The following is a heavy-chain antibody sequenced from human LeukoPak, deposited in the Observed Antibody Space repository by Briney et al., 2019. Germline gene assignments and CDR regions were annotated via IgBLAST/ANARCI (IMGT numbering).Heavy chain of an antibody. J-gene: IGHJ6*02. Sequence: GASVKVSCKASGGTFSSYAINWVRQATGQGLEWMGWMNPNSGNTGYAQKFQGRVTMTRNTSISTAYMELSSLRSEDTAVYYCARGSAQIVGSYRYYYGMDVWGQGTTVTVSS. CDR3: ARGSAQIVGSYRYYYGMDV. V-gene: IGHV1-8*02. CDR2: MNPNSGNT. D-gene: IGHD3-16*02. CDR1: GGTFSSYA.